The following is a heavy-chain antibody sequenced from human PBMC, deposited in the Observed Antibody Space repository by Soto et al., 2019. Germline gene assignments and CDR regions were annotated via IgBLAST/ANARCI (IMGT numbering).Heavy chain of an antibody. CDR1: GYTFTSHG. J-gene: IGHJ6*03. D-gene: IGHD3-10*01. CDR2: ISASNGDT. CDR3: SAMVRGSNIDCYHYMDV. V-gene: IGHV1-18*01. Sequence: QVQLVQSGGVMKKPGASVKVSCKASGYTFTSHGISWVRQAPGQGLEWMGWISASNGDTNYAQKYQGRVTVTTDTSTSTGYMELRSLRAEDTAAYYCSAMVRGSNIDCYHYMDVWGEGTTVTVSS.